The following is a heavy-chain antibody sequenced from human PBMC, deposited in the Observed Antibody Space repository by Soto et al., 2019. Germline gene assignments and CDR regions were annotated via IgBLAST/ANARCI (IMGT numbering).Heavy chain of an antibody. V-gene: IGHV1-18*01. J-gene: IGHJ4*02. CDR2: ISAYNGNT. D-gene: IGHD3-22*01. CDR1: GYTFTSYG. CDR3: ASTNYYDSSGYYYRY. Sequence: ASVKVSCKASGYTFTSYGISWVRQAPGQGLEWMGWISAYNGNTNYAQKLQGRVTMTTDTSTSTAYMELRSLRSDDTAVYYCASTNYYDSSGYYYRYWGQGTLVTV.